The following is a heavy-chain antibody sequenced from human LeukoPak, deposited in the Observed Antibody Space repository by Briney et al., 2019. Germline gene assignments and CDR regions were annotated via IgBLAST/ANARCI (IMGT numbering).Heavy chain of an antibody. CDR1: GFTFSSYW. Sequence: GGSLRLSCAASGFTFSSYWMSWVRQAPGKGLEWVANIKQDGSEKYYVDSVKGRFTISRDNAKNSLYLQMNSLRAEDTAVYYCARESRLYSSGLRGGGLNYWGQGTLVTVSS. V-gene: IGHV3-7*01. D-gene: IGHD6-19*01. CDR3: ARESRLYSSGLRGGGLNY. CDR2: IKQDGSEK. J-gene: IGHJ4*02.